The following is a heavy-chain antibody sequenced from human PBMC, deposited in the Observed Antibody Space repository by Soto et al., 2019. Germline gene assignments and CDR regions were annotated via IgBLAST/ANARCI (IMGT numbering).Heavy chain of an antibody. Sequence: GGSLRLSCAASGFTFSSYGMHWVRQAPGKGLEWVAVISYDGSNKYYADSVKGRFTISRDNSKNTLYLQMNSLRAEDTAVYYCALSYGDYASIDYWGQGTLVTVSS. D-gene: IGHD4-17*01. CDR2: ISYDGSNK. CDR3: ALSYGDYASIDY. V-gene: IGHV3-30*03. J-gene: IGHJ4*02. CDR1: GFTFSSYG.